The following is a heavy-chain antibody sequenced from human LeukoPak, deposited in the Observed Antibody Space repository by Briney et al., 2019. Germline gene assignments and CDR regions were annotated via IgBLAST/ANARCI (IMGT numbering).Heavy chain of an antibody. D-gene: IGHD4-17*01. J-gene: IGHJ4*02. V-gene: IGHV1-8*03. CDR1: GYTFTSYD. Sequence: ASVKVSCKASGYTFTSYDINWVRQATGQGLEWMGWMKSNSGNTGYAQKFQGRVTITRNTSISTAYMELGSLRSEDTAVYYCARTFESGDPFDYWGQGTLVTVSS. CDR3: ARTFESGDPFDY. CDR2: MKSNSGNT.